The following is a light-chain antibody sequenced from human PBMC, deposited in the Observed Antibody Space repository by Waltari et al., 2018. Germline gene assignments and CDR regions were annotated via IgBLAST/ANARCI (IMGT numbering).Light chain of an antibody. J-gene: IGLJ2*01. CDR2: DVT. V-gene: IGLV2-14*03. CDR3: GAFTSSNTGI. Sequence: SALTQPDSVSGSPGQSITISCSGISSDSGGYNYVSWYQQHPGEAPKVIIYDVTNRPSGVCKRYPHSKTGSLTSLNTYGLQPEDEARYYCGAFTSSNTGIFGGGTKLTVL. CDR1: SSDSGGYNY.